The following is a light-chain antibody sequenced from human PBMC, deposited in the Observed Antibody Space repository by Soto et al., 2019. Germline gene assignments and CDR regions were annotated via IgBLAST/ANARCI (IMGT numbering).Light chain of an antibody. J-gene: IGKJ2*01. CDR3: QQYGSSPRYT. CDR1: QYIHVS. Sequence: DIQVTQSPSTLSASVGDRVTLTCRASQYIHVSLAWYQQKPGKAPKLLIYGASTLESGVPSRFSGSGSGTDFTLTISRLEPEDFAVYYCQQYGSSPRYTFGQGTKVDI. V-gene: IGKV1-5*01. CDR2: GAS.